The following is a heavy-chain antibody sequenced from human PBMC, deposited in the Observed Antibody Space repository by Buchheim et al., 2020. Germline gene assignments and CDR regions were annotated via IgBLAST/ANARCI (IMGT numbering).Heavy chain of an antibody. Sequence: QVQLVQSGAEVKKPGASVKVSCKASGYTFTSYGISWVRQAPGQGLEWMGWISAYNGNTNYAQKLQGRATMTTDTSTSTAYIELRGLRSDDTAVYYCARVGDPFGYQLLSYYYYGMDVWGQGTT. CDR3: ARVGDPFGYQLLSYYYYGMDV. CDR2: ISAYNGNT. J-gene: IGHJ6*02. CDR1: GYTFTSYG. D-gene: IGHD2-2*01. V-gene: IGHV1-18*01.